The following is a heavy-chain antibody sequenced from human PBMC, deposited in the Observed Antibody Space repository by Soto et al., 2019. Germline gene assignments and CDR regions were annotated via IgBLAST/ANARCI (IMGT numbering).Heavy chain of an antibody. CDR3: ANLPLYGSGFDC. CDR2: ISWNGAAT. J-gene: IGHJ4*02. D-gene: IGHD3-10*01. CDR1: GFTFDDYA. Sequence: DVQLVESGGGLVQPGGSLRLSCAASGFTFDDYAIHWVRQAPGKGLEWVSGISWNGAATGYVDSVKGRFSISRDNTKNTLYLQMDSLRSDDTAVYYCANLPLYGSGFDCWGQGTLVTVSS. V-gene: IGHV3-9*01.